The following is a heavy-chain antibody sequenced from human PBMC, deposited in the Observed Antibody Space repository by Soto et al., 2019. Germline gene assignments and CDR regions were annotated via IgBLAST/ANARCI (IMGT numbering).Heavy chain of an antibody. D-gene: IGHD3-10*02. CDR3: ARDLPSRVRGFDF. V-gene: IGHV1-2*04. CDR2: INPHSGGT. Sequence: ASVKVSCKASGYTFSGYYIHWVRQAPGQGLEWMGWINPHSGGTNYAQKFKAWHTMTRDKSINTAYMELSRLRPDDTDVYYCARDLPSRVRGFDFWGEGIMVTVSS. J-gene: IGHJ3*01. CDR1: GYTFSGYY.